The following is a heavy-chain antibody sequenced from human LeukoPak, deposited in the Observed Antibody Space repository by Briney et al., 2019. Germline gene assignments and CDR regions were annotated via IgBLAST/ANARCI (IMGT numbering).Heavy chain of an antibody. CDR2: IYHSGST. J-gene: IGHJ6*03. V-gene: IGHV4-4*02. CDR3: ARVGNDGDYVGYYYYYYMDV. Sequence: PSETLSLTCAVSGGSISSSNWWSWVRQPPGKGLEWIGEIYHSGSTNYNPSLKSQVTISVDKSKNQFSLKLSSVTAADTAVYYCARVGNDGDYVGYYYYYYMDVWGKGTTVTVSS. CDR1: GGSISSSNW. D-gene: IGHD4-17*01.